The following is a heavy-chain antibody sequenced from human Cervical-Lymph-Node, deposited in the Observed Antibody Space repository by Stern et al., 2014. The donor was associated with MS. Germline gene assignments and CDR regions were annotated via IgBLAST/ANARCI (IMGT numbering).Heavy chain of an antibody. CDR1: GFIFSTHG. CDR3: AKANFHFDS. V-gene: IGHV3-30*18. CDR2: ISYDGNHK. J-gene: IGHJ4*02. D-gene: IGHD1-7*01. Sequence: VQLVESGGGVVQPGRSLRLSCAASGFIFSTHGMHWVRQAPGKGLEWVAMISYDGNHKYHADSVKGRFTISRDNSKNTLYLEMNSLRGDDTAIYYCAKANFHFDSWGQGTLVTVSS.